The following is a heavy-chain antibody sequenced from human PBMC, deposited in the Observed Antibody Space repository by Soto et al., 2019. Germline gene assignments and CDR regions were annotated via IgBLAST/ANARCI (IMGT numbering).Heavy chain of an antibody. V-gene: IGHV5-10-1*01. CDR2: IDPSDSQT. D-gene: IGHD3-22*01. J-gene: IGHJ4*02. CDR3: ARQIYDSDTGPNFQYYFDS. CDR1: GYSFTSYW. Sequence: GESLKISCKGSGYSFTSYWITWVRQKPGKGLEWMGRIDPSDSQTYYSPSFRGHVTISVTKSITTVFLQWSSLRASDTAMYYCARQIYDSDTGPNFQYYFDSWGQGTPVTVSS.